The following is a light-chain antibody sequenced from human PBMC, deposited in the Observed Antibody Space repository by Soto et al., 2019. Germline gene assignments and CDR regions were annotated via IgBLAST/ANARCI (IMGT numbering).Light chain of an antibody. V-gene: IGLV2-14*01. J-gene: IGLJ2*01. CDR3: SSYTSTRTHVI. CDR2: DVS. Sequence: QSVLTQPASVSGSPGQSITISCTATASDVGDYNYVSWFQRYPGKAPKLMIYDVSNRPSGVSNRLSGSKSGNTASLTISGLHAEDEADYYCSSYTSTRTHVIFGGGTKLTVL. CDR1: ASDVGDYNY.